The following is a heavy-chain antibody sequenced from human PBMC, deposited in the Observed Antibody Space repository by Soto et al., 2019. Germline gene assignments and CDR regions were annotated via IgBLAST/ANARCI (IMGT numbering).Heavy chain of an antibody. V-gene: IGHV3-23*01. D-gene: IGHD6-19*01. J-gene: IGHJ4*02. CDR2: ITNSGRST. CDR3: AKRGAYNSGWVGDIDY. CDR1: GFTFSNYA. Sequence: GGSLRLSCAASGFTFSNYAMSWVRQAPGKGLEWVSSITNSGRSTYYADSVKGRFTISRDNSKNTLYLQMNSLRADDTAVYYCAKRGAYNSGWVGDIDYWGQGNLVTVSS.